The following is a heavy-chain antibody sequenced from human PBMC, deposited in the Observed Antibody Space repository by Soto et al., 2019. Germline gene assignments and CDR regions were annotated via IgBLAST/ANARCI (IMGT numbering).Heavy chain of an antibody. V-gene: IGHV3-33*01. D-gene: IGHD1-26*01. CDR3: ARGGVGATVFFGYFDY. Sequence: QVQLVESGGGVVQPGRSLRLSCAASGIIFSGYGMHWVRQAPGKGLEWVAVIRYDGSNIYYADSVKGRFTISRDNYKNMLYLQMNSLRAEDTAVYYCARGGVGATVFFGYFDYWGQGALVTVSS. CDR2: IRYDGSNI. CDR1: GIIFSGYG. J-gene: IGHJ4*02.